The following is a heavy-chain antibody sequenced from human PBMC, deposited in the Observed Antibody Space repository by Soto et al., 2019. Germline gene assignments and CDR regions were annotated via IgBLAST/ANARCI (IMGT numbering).Heavy chain of an antibody. Sequence: EVQLVESGGGLVKPGGSLRLSCAASGFTFSNAWMSWVRQAPGKGLEWVGRIKSKIDGGTTDYAAAVKGRVTISRDDSKNTLYLQMNGLKAVDPAVYYCSTELIRDFGGVSVCDSWGEGTLVTFSS. CDR2: IKSKIDGGTT. D-gene: IGHD3-3*01. J-gene: IGHJ4*02. V-gene: IGHV3-15*01. CDR3: STELIRDFGGVSVCDS. CDR1: GFTFSNAW.